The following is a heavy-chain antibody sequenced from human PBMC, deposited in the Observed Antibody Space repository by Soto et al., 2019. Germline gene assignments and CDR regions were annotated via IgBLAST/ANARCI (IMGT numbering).Heavy chain of an antibody. Sequence: EVQLVESGGGLVQPGGSVRLSCASSGFTFSSHCMHWVRQVPGKGLAWVSRITSDGSSTNYADSVKGRFTISRDNAKNTLYLQMNSLRAEDTAVYYCVSLTTGTTWYAFDIWGQGTMVTVSS. D-gene: IGHD1-7*01. CDR2: ITSDGSST. J-gene: IGHJ3*02. CDR3: VSLTTGTTWYAFDI. V-gene: IGHV3-74*01. CDR1: GFTFSSHC.